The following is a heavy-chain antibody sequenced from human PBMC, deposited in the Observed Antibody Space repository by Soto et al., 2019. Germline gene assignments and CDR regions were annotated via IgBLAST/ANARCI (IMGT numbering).Heavy chain of an antibody. Sequence: ASVKVSCKASGYTFTGYYMHWVRQAPGQGLEWMGWINPNSGGTNYAQKFQGRVTMTRDTSISTAYMELSRLRSDDTAVYYCARSKIDYYDILTGYSYLVTDYWGKGTMVTVSS. D-gene: IGHD3-9*01. CDR2: INPNSGGT. CDR1: GYTFTGYY. CDR3: ARSKIDYYDILTGYSYLVTDY. V-gene: IGHV1-2*02. J-gene: IGHJ4*02.